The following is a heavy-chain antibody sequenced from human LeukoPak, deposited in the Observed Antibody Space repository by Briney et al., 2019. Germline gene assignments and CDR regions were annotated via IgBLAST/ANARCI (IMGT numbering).Heavy chain of an antibody. CDR1: GYTFTSYY. Sequence: ASVKVSCKASGYTFTSYYMHWVRQAPGQGLEWMGIINPSGGSTSYAQKFQGRVTMTRDTSTSTVYMELSSLRSEDTAVYYCARGRRYYDSSGYLLGDYWGQGTLVTVSS. CDR3: ARGRRYYDSSGYLLGDY. V-gene: IGHV1-46*01. CDR2: INPSGGST. D-gene: IGHD3-22*01. J-gene: IGHJ4*02.